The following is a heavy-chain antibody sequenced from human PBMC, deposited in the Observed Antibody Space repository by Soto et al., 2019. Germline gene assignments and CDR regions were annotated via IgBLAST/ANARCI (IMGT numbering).Heavy chain of an antibody. CDR3: AKYGSAPGAFDI. V-gene: IGHV3-23*01. D-gene: IGHD1-1*01. CDR2: ISGSGGST. CDR1: GFTFSSYA. Sequence: GVSLRLSCAASGFTFSSYAMSWVRQAPGKGLEWVSAISGSGGSTYYADSVKVRFTISRDNSKNTLYLQMNSLRAEDTAVYYCAKYGSAPGAFDIWGQGTMVTVSS. J-gene: IGHJ3*02.